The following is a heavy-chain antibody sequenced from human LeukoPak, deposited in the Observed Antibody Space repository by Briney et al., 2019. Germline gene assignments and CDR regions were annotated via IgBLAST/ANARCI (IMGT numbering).Heavy chain of an antibody. J-gene: IGHJ4*02. CDR2: IYYSGST. CDR3: ARGRADYGDYYFDY. Sequence: SETLSLTCTVSGGSISSGGYYWSWIRQHPGKGLEWTGYIYYSGSTYYNPSLKSRVTISVDTSKNQFSLKLSSVTAADTAVYYCARGRADYGDYYFDYWGQGTLVTVSS. D-gene: IGHD4-17*01. CDR1: GGSISSGGYY. V-gene: IGHV4-31*03.